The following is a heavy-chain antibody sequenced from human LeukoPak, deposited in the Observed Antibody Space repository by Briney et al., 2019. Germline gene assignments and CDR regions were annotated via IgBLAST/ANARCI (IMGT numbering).Heavy chain of an antibody. CDR1: GGSFSGYY. Sequence: SSENLSLTCAVYGGSFSGYYWSWIRQPPGKGLEWIGKINHSGSTNYNPSLKSRVTISVDTSKNQFSLKLSSVTAADTAVYYCARSATQWLALLDYWGQGTLVTVSS. J-gene: IGHJ4*02. D-gene: IGHD6-19*01. CDR2: INHSGST. V-gene: IGHV4-34*01. CDR3: ARSATQWLALLDY.